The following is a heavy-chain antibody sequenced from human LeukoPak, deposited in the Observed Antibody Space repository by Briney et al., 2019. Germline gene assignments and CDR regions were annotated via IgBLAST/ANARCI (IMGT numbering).Heavy chain of an antibody. CDR3: ARDPGSRYPYSMDV. V-gene: IGHV3-21*01. CDR1: GFNLTNYA. Sequence: GGSLRLSCAASGFNLTNYAMHWVRQAPGKGLEWVSSISSSSSYIYYADSVEGRFTISRDNAKNSLYLQMNSLRAEDTAVYYCARDPGSRYPYSMDVWGKGTTVTISS. D-gene: IGHD2-2*02. CDR2: ISSSSSYI. J-gene: IGHJ6*03.